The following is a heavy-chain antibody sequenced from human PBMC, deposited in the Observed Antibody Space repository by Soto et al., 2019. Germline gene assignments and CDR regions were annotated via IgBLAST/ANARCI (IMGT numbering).Heavy chain of an antibody. V-gene: IGHV1-46*01. Sequence: ASVKVSCKASGYTFTSYYIYWVRQAPGQGLEWMGVINPDGASISYAQKFQGRVTMTRDTSTNTVYMDLRSLRSEDTAVYYCARDRGSYALDYWGQGTLVTVSS. CDR1: GYTFTSYY. CDR3: ARDRGSYALDY. CDR2: INPDGASI. J-gene: IGHJ4*02. D-gene: IGHD1-26*01.